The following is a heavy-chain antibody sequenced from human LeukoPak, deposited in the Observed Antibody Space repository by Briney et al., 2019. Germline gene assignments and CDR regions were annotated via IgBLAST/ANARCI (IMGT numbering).Heavy chain of an antibody. CDR3: ATQWLVRSRMDV. J-gene: IGHJ6*02. CDR2: ISGSGGST. CDR1: GFTFAARA. Sequence: GGSLRLSCVASGFTFAARALTWVRQAPGKGLEWVSAISGSGGSTYYADSVKGRLTISRDNSKNTLYLQMNSLRAEDTAVYYCATQWLVRSRMDVWGQGTTVTVSS. V-gene: IGHV3-23*01. D-gene: IGHD6-19*01.